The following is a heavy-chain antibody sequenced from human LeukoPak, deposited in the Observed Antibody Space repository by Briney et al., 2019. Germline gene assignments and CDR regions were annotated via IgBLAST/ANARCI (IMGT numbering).Heavy chain of an antibody. D-gene: IGHD4-17*01. CDR1: GGSISSGSYY. CDR2: IYTSGST. J-gene: IGHJ3*02. Sequence: PSQTLSLTCTVSGGSISSGSYYWSWIRQPAGKGLEWIGRIYTSGSTNYNPSRKSRITISVDTSKNQFSLKLSSVTAADTAVYYCARAWTTSGDAFDIWGQGTMVTVSS. V-gene: IGHV4-61*02. CDR3: ARAWTTSGDAFDI.